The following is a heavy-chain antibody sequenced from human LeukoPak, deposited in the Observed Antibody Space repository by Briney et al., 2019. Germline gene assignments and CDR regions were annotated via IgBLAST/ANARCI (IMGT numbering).Heavy chain of an antibody. D-gene: IGHD2-2*01. CDR2: IYSGDST. CDR1: GFTVSSNY. Sequence: PGGSLRLSCAASGFTVSSNYMSWVRQAPGKGLEWVSVIYSGDSTYYADSVKGRFTISRYNSKNTLYLQMNSLRAEDTAVYYCARGSTSYYYGMDVWGQGTTVTVSS. V-gene: IGHV3-53*04. CDR3: ARGSTSYYYGMDV. J-gene: IGHJ6*02.